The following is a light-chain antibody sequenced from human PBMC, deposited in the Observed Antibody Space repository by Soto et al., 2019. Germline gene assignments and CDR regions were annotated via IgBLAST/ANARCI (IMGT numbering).Light chain of an antibody. CDR3: QVWDSSTDQGV. CDR2: DDS. Sequence: SYVLTQPPSVSVAPGQTARITCGGNNIGSKTVHWYQQKPGQAPVLVVYDDSDRPSGIPERFSGSNSGNTATLTISGVAAGDEADYYCQVWDSSTDQGVFGPGTKLTVL. V-gene: IGLV3-21*02. J-gene: IGLJ1*01. CDR1: NIGSKT.